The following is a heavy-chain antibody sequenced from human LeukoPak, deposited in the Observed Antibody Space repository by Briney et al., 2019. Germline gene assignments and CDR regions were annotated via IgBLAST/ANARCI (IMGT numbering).Heavy chain of an antibody. J-gene: IGHJ3*02. V-gene: IGHV3-7*01. D-gene: IGHD3-10*01. CDR2: IKQDGSEK. CDR3: ARDRTVYYGSDAFDI. CDR1: GFTFSSYW. Sequence: GGSLRLSCAASGFTFSSYWMSWVRQAPGKGLEWVANIKQDGSEKYYVDSVKGRFTISRDNAKNSLYLQMNSLRAEDTAVYYCARDRTVYYGSDAFDIWGQGTMVTVSS.